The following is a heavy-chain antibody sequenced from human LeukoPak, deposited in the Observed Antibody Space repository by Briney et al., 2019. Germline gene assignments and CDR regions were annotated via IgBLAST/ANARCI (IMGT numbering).Heavy chain of an antibody. CDR3: APDLRGSASSLDD. V-gene: IGHV3-23*01. Sequence: PGGSLRLSCAASGFTFSSYSMTWVRQAPGKGLEWVSVISGSGGATYYPDSVKGRFTISRDNSKNTLSLQMNSLRAEDTAVYYCAPDLRGSASSLDDWGQGTLVTVSS. J-gene: IGHJ4*02. D-gene: IGHD6-25*01. CDR1: GFTFSSYS. CDR2: ISGSGGAT.